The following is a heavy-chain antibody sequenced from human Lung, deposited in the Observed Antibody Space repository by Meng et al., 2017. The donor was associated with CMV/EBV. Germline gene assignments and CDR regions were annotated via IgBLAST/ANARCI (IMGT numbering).Heavy chain of an antibody. CDR2: IRSKAYGGTK. Sequence: SLKISXTASGFTFGEYGMSWVRQAPGKGLEWVGFIRSKAYGGTKEYAASVKGRFTISRDDSKSIAYLQINSLKTEETAVYYCTRKLLSYYYYGMDVWGQGTTVTVSS. V-gene: IGHV3-49*04. J-gene: IGHJ6*02. CDR1: GFTFGEYG. CDR3: TRKLLSYYYYGMDV. D-gene: IGHD2-2*01.